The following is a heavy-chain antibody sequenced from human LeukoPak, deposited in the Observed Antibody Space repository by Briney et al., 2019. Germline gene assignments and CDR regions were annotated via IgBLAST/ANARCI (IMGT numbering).Heavy chain of an antibody. CDR3: ARYYYGSWSYYKAYYYGMDV. CDR1: GFTFSSYE. D-gene: IGHD3-10*01. V-gene: IGHV3-48*03. J-gene: IGHJ6*02. CDR2: ISSSGSTI. Sequence: PGGSLRLSCAASGFTFSSYEMNWVRQAPGKGLEWVSYISSSGSTIYYADSVKGRFTISRDNAKNSLYLQMNSLRAEDTAVYYCARYYYGSWSYYKAYYYGMDVWGQGTTVTVSS.